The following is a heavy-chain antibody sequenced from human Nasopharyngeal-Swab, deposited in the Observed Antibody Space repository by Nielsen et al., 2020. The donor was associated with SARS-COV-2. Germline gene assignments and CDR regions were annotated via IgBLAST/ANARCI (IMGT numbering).Heavy chain of an antibody. CDR3: ARVGARDYVWGSYPPTPGGY. J-gene: IGHJ4*02. CDR1: GYSISSGYY. Sequence: SETLSLTCTVSGYSISSGYYWGWIRQPPGKGLEWVGSIYHRGSTYYNPSLKSRLTISVDTSKNQFSLKRSSVTAADTAVYYCARVGARDYVWGSYPPTPGGYWGQGTLVTVSS. D-gene: IGHD3-16*02. V-gene: IGHV4-38-2*02. CDR2: IYHRGST.